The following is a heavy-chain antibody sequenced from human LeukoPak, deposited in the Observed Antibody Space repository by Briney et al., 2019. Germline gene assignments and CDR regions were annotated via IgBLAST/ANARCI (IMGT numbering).Heavy chain of an antibody. CDR1: GYTFTGYY. V-gene: IGHV1-2*02. J-gene: IGHJ4*02. Sequence: GASVKVSCKASGYTFTGYYMHWVRQAHGQGLEWVGLINPNSGGTNYGQKFQGRVNMTRDTSISTAYMELSRLRSDDTAVCYCARVSTSCCYEIDYWGQGTLVTVSS. CDR3: ARVSTSCCYEIDY. CDR2: INPNSGGT. D-gene: IGHD2-2*01.